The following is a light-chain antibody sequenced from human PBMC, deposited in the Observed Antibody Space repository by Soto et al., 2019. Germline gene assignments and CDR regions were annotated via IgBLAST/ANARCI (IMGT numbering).Light chain of an antibody. J-gene: IGKJ5*01. CDR1: QSVSTS. CDR2: DAS. CDR3: QQRSSWVFT. Sequence: EIVLTQSPATLSLSPGERATLSCRASQSVSTSLAWYQQKPGQAPRLLIYDASNRATGIPARFSGSGSGTDFTLTISSLEPEDFAVYCCQQRSSWVFTFGQGTRLEIQ. V-gene: IGKV3-11*01.